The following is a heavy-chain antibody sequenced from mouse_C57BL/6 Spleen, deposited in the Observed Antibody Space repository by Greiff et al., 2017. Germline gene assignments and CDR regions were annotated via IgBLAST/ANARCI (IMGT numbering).Heavy chain of an antibody. V-gene: IGHV1-64*01. CDR3: ARGEVLVVATSYYAMDY. Sequence: QVQLQQPGAELVKPGASVKLSCKASGYTFTSYWMHWVKQRPGQGLEWIGMIHPNSGSTNYNEKFKSKATLTVDKSSSTAYMQLSSLTSEDSAVYYCARGEVLVVATSYYAMDYWGQGTSVTVSS. CDR1: GYTFTSYW. D-gene: IGHD1-1*01. J-gene: IGHJ4*01. CDR2: IHPNSGST.